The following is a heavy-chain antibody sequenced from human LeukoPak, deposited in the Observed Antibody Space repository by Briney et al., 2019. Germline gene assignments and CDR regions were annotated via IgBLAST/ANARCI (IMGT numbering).Heavy chain of an antibody. V-gene: IGHV4-34*01. CDR1: GGSFRGYY. D-gene: IGHD5-24*01. J-gene: IGHJ4*02. CDR2: INHSGTT. Sequence: SETLSLTCAVYGGSFRGYYWSWIRQPPGKGLEWIGGINHSGTTNYNPSVKSRVTISVDTSKSQFSLKVNSVTAADTATYYCARAEDGNNLGLLGYWGQGTLVTVSS. CDR3: ARAEDGNNLGLLGY.